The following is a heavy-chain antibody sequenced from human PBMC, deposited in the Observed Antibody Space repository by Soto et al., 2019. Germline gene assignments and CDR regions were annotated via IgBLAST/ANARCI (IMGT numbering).Heavy chain of an antibody. Sequence: SETLSLTCTVSGGSISSYYWSWIRQPPGKGLEWIGYIYYSGSTNYNPSLKSRVTISVDTSKNQFSLKLSSVTAADTAVYYCARERDYGDYYFDYWGQGTLVTVSS. D-gene: IGHD4-17*01. CDR3: ARERDYGDYYFDY. V-gene: IGHV4-59*01. J-gene: IGHJ4*02. CDR1: GGSISSYY. CDR2: IYYSGST.